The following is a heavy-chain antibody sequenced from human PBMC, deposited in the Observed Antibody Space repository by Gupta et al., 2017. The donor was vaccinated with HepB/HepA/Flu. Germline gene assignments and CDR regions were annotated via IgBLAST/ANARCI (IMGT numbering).Heavy chain of an antibody. CDR3: ARALPSFGVDY. J-gene: IGHJ4*02. V-gene: IGHV4-39*01. D-gene: IGHD3-16*01. CDR1: GGSIRSSSYY. CDR2: IYYSGST. Sequence: QLQLQESGPGLVKPSETLSLTCTVSGGSIRSSSYYWGWIRQPPGKGLEWIGSIYYSGSTYYNPSLKSRVTISVDTSKNQFSLKLSSVTAADTAVYYCARALPSFGVDYWGQGTLVTVSS.